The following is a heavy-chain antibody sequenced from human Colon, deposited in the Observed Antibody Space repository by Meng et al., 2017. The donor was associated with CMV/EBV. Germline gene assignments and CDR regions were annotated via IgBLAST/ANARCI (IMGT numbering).Heavy chain of an antibody. CDR2: INGNGRHT. Sequence: GESLKISCAASGFTFSNDAASWARLTRGKGLEMVAAINGNGRHTYYADSVKGRFTISRDNSKNSLYLQMNSLRGEDTAVYYCARVMTTITTLAKDVWGQGTTVTVSS. V-gene: IGHV3-23*01. CDR3: ARVMTTITTLAKDV. D-gene: IGHD5-24*01. J-gene: IGHJ6*02. CDR1: GFTFSNDA.